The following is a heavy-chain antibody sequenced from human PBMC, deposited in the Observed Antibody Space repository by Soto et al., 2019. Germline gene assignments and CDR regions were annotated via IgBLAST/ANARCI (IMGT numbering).Heavy chain of an antibody. CDR2: IIPIFGTA. CDR1: GGTFSSYA. V-gene: IGHV1-69*13. J-gene: IGHJ4*02. Sequence: ASVKVSCKASGGTFSSYAISWVRQAPGQGLEWMGGIIPIFGTANYAQKFQGRVTITADESTSTAYMELSSLRSEDTAVYYCARDRGPHDSSGYYYVYWGQGTLVTVSS. D-gene: IGHD3-22*01. CDR3: ARDRGPHDSSGYYYVY.